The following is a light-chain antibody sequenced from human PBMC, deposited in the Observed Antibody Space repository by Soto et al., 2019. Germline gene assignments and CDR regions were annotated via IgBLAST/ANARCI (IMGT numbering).Light chain of an antibody. CDR2: ATS. Sequence: ELVMTQSPATLSVSPRYIAALSCRASQTVGSNLAWYQQKPGQAPSLLIYATSSRATGIPDRFSGSGSGTDFSLTISRLEPEDFAVYYCQQYGSSPITFGQGTRLEIK. CDR1: QTVGSN. V-gene: IGKV3-20*01. J-gene: IGKJ5*01. CDR3: QQYGSSPIT.